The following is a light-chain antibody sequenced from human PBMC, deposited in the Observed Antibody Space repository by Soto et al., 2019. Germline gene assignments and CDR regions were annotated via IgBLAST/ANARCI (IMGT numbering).Light chain of an antibody. CDR3: QQHNQWPIT. Sequence: EIVMTQSPATLSVSPGETASLSCRASQSAGNFLAWYQQKPGQAPRLLIYYISTRATGIPVRFSGSGSGTEFTLTINSLQSEDSAVYYCQQHNQWPITFGQGTRLEIK. J-gene: IGKJ5*01. CDR2: YIS. V-gene: IGKV3D-15*01. CDR1: QSAGNF.